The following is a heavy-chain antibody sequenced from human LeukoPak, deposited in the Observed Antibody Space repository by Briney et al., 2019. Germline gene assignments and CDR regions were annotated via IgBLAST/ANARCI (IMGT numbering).Heavy chain of an antibody. J-gene: IGHJ6*03. CDR1: GFTFSSYA. D-gene: IGHD6-13*01. CDR3: ARDGTGYSSSWYYYYYYMDV. Sequence: GGSLRLSCAASGFTFSSYAMSWVRQAPGEGLEWVSAISGSGGSTYYADSVKGRFTISRDNSKNTLYLQMNSLRAEDTAVYYCARDGTGYSSSWYYYYYYMDVWGKGTTVTVSS. CDR2: ISGSGGST. V-gene: IGHV3-23*01.